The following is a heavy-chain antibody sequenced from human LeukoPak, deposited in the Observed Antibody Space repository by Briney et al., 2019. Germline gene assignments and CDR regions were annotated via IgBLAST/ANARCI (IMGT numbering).Heavy chain of an antibody. CDR2: IIPIFGTA. CDR3: ARDSITNIVEGDFDI. CDR1: GGTFSSYA. Sequence: SVKVSCKASGGTFSSYAISWVRQAPGQGLEWMGRIIPIFGTANYAQKFQGRVTITTDESTSTTYMELSSLRSEDTAVYYCARDSITNIVEGDFDIWGQGTMVTVSS. J-gene: IGHJ3*02. D-gene: IGHD2-15*01. V-gene: IGHV1-69*05.